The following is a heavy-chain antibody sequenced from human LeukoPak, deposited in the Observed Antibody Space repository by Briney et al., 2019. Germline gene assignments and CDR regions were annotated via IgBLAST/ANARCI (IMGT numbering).Heavy chain of an antibody. V-gene: IGHV1-3*01. D-gene: IGHD3-22*01. CDR1: GYTFTSYA. CDR2: INAGNGNT. J-gene: IGHJ4*02. Sequence: ASVKVSCKASGYTFTSYAMHWVRQAPGQRLEWMGWINAGNGNTKYSQKFQGRVTITRDTSASTAYMELSSLRSEDTAVYYCARDGPYYYDSSGLLDYWGQGTLVTVSS. CDR3: ARDGPYYYDSSGLLDY.